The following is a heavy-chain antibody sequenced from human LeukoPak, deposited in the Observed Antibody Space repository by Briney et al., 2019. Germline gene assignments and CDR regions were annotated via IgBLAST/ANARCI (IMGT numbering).Heavy chain of an antibody. Sequence: PSEALSLTCTVSGDSISSSSYYWGWIRQPPGKGLEWIGSIYYSGSTYYNPSLKSRVTISVDTSKNQFSLKLSSVTAADTAVYYCARRRTYGDYVDYWGQGTLVTVSS. CDR2: IYYSGST. V-gene: IGHV4-39*01. D-gene: IGHD4-17*01. J-gene: IGHJ4*02. CDR1: GDSISSSSYY. CDR3: ARRRTYGDYVDY.